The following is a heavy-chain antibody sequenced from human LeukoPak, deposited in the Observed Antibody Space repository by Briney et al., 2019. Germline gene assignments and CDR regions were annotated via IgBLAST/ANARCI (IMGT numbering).Heavy chain of an antibody. Sequence: ASVKVSCKASGYTFTGYYMHWVRQAPGQGLEWMGWINPNSGGTNYAQRFQGRVTMTRDTSISTAYMELSRLRSDDTAVYYCASTPIHGDPDAFDIWGQGTMVTVSS. J-gene: IGHJ3*02. V-gene: IGHV1-2*02. D-gene: IGHD4-17*01. CDR1: GYTFTGYY. CDR2: INPNSGGT. CDR3: ASTPIHGDPDAFDI.